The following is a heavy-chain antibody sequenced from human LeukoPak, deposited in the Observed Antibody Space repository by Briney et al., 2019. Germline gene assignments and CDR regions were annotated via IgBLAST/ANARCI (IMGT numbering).Heavy chain of an antibody. CDR3: ARDVVDSGYDLDY. CDR2: IYSGGST. Sequence: GGSLRHSCAASGFTVSSNYMSWVRQAPGKGLEWVSVIYSGGSTYYADSVKGRFTISRDNSKNTLYLQMNSLRAEDTAVYYCARDVVDSGYDLDYWGQGTLVTVSS. J-gene: IGHJ4*02. D-gene: IGHD3-22*01. V-gene: IGHV3-53*01. CDR1: GFTVSSNY.